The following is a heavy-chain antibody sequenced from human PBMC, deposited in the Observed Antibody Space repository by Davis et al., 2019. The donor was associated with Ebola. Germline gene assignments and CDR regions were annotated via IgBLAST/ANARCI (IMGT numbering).Heavy chain of an antibody. D-gene: IGHD1-14*01. CDR3: ATRNHFYFDY. CDR1: GYTLTSYG. V-gene: IGHV1-18*01. J-gene: IGHJ4*02. Sequence: ASVKVSCKASGYTLTSYGISWVRQAPGQGLAWMGCIDPNNGNTYYAQKFRGRVTMTSDTSISTLYMELSALTSDDTAFYYCATRNHFYFDYWGQGTLVTVSS. CDR2: IDPNNGNT.